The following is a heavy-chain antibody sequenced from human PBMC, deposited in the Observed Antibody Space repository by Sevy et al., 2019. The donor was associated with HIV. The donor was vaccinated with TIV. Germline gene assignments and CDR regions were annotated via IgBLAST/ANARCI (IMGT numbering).Heavy chain of an antibody. CDR3: ARRLCGGAKCYEDYYFAMDV. J-gene: IGHJ6*02. CDR1: EYTFTGYY. D-gene: IGHD2-21*01. CDR2: INPDTGVT. V-gene: IGHV1-2*02. Sequence: ASVKVSCKASEYTFTGYYIHWVRQAPGQGLEWMGCINPDTGVTSYVQKLQGRVSMTRDTSLSTAYMELRSLSPDDTAEYFCARRLCGGAKCYEDYYFAMDVWGQGTTVTVSS.